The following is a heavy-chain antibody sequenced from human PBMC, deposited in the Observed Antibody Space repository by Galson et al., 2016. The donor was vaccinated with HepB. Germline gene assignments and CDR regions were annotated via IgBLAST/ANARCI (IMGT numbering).Heavy chain of an antibody. Sequence: SLRLSCAASGFTFSRNWMSWVRQAPGKGLEWVAHINQDGSAIYYVDSVKGRFTISRDNAKNSLYLQMNSLRAEDTAVYYCAMITGLNAFDYWGQGILVTVSS. CDR1: GFTFSRNW. CDR2: INQDGSAI. V-gene: IGHV3-7*01. D-gene: IGHD3-16*01. CDR3: AMITGLNAFDY. J-gene: IGHJ4*02.